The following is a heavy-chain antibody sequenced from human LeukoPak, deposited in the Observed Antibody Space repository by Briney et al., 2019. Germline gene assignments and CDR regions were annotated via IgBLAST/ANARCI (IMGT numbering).Heavy chain of an antibody. CDR3: ARPYDSSGYYYGY. D-gene: IGHD3-22*01. Sequence: TSETLSLTCTVSGGSISTTAYYWGWIRQPPGKGLEWIGSVFYTGNTFYNPSLQSRVTLSVDTSKNQFSLKLSSVTAADTAVYYCARPYDSSGYYYGYWGQGTLVTVSS. V-gene: IGHV4-39*07. CDR2: VFYTGNT. J-gene: IGHJ4*02. CDR1: GGSISTTAYY.